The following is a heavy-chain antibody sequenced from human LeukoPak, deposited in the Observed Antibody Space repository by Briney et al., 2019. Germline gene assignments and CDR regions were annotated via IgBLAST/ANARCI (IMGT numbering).Heavy chain of an antibody. J-gene: IGHJ3*02. CDR2: ISGSSDST. V-gene: IGHV3-23*01. D-gene: IGHD6-19*01. CDR3: ARDDRWIAVALDAFDI. CDR1: GFTFRSYA. Sequence: AGGSLRLSCVVSGFTFRSYAMDWVRQAPGKGLEWVSAISGSSDSTYYADSVKGRFTISRDNSKNTLYLQMNSLRAEDTAVYYCARDDRWIAVALDAFDIWGQGTMVTVSS.